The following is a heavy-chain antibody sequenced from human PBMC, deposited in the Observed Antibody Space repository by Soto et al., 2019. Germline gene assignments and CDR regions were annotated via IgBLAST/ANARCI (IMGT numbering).Heavy chain of an antibody. D-gene: IGHD6-13*01. CDR2: IYYSGFT. Sequence: SVPMPVTSTVAGGNIISGGYYWSWKKKHPGKGLEWIGYIYYSGFTYYNPSLKSRVTISVDTSKNQFSLKLSSVTAADTAVYYCARAQTAGTLVYFDYWGQGTLVTVSS. CDR1: GGNIISGGYY. V-gene: IGHV4-31*03. CDR3: ARAQTAGTLVYFDY. J-gene: IGHJ4*02.